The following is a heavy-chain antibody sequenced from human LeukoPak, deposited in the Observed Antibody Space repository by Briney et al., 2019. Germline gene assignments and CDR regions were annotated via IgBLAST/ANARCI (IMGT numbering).Heavy chain of an antibody. CDR2: ISAYNGNT. J-gene: IGHJ1*01. CDR1: GYTFTSYG. D-gene: IGHD6-13*01. Sequence: GASVKVSCKASGYTFTSYGISWVRQAPGQGLEWMGWISAYNGNTNYAQKLQGRVTMTTDTSTSTAYMELRSLRSDDTAVYYCARDALGAAAGNEYFQHWGQGTLVTVSS. CDR3: ARDALGAAAGNEYFQH. V-gene: IGHV1-18*01.